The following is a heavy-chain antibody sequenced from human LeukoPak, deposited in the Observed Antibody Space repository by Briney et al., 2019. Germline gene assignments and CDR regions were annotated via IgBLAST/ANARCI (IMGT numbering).Heavy chain of an antibody. V-gene: IGHV1-8*01. CDR2: MNPNSGNT. CDR1: GYTFTSYD. Sequence: GASVKVSCKASGYTFTSYDINWVRQATGQGLEWMGWMNPNSGNTGYAQKFQGRVTMTRHTSMSTAYMELRSLRSEDTAVYYCARRGRTYYYYGMDVWGQGTTVTVSS. D-gene: IGHD2-15*01. J-gene: IGHJ6*02. CDR3: ARRGRTYYYYGMDV.